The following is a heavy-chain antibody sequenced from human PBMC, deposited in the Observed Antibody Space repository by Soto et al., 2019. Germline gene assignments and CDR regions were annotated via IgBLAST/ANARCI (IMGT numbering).Heavy chain of an antibody. J-gene: IGHJ6*02. V-gene: IGHV4-31*03. D-gene: IGHD6-13*01. CDR1: GGSISSGGYY. CDR2: IYYSGST. CDR3: ARISTGAAGPTHYYYGMDV. Sequence: SETLSLTCTVSGGSISSGGYYWSWIRQHPGKGLEWIGYIYYSGSTYYNPSLKSRVTISVDTSKNQFSLKLSSVTAADTAVYYCARISTGAAGPTHYYYGMDVWGQGTTVTVS.